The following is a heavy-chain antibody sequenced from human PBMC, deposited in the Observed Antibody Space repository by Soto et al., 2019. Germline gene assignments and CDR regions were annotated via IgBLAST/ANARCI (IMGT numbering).Heavy chain of an antibody. CDR3: ARQHGTPNWFDP. CDR1: GGSISSYY. V-gene: IGHV4-59*08. J-gene: IGHJ5*02. CDR2: IYYSGST. Sequence: PSETLSLTCTVSGGSISSYYWSWIRQPPGKGLEWIGYIYYSGSTNYNPSLKSRVTISVDTSKNQFSLKLSSVTAADTAVYYCARQHGTPNWFDPWGQGTLVTVSS.